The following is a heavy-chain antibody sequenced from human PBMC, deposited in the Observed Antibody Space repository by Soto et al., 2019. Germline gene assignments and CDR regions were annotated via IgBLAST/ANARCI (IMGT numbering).Heavy chain of an antibody. CDR2: INAGNGNT. CDR1: GYTFTSYA. D-gene: IGHD6-13*01. Sequence: ASVKVSCKASGYTFTSYAMHWVRQAPGQRLEWMGWINAGNGNTKYSQKFQGRVTMTRDTSTSTVYMELSSLRSEDTAVYYCARGAEQQLVLQQSWFDSWGQGTLVTVSS. CDR3: ARGAEQQLVLQQSWFDS. J-gene: IGHJ5*01. V-gene: IGHV1-3*01.